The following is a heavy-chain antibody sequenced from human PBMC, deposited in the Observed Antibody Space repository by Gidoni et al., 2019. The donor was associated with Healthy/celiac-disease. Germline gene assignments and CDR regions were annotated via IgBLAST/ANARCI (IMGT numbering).Heavy chain of an antibody. CDR3: ARRIAALGNFDY. J-gene: IGHJ4*02. D-gene: IGHD6-13*01. CDR2: IYWDDDK. V-gene: IGHV2-5*02. Sequence: QITLKESGPTLVKPTQTLTLTCTFSGFSLSTSGVGVGWIRQPPGKALEWLALIYWDDDKRYSPSLKSRLTITKDTSKNQVVLTMTNMDPADTATYYCARRIAALGNFDYWGQGTLVTVSS. CDR1: GFSLSTSGVG.